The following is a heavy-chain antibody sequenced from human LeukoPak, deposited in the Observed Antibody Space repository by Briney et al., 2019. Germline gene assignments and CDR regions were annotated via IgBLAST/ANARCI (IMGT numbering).Heavy chain of an antibody. D-gene: IGHD2-2*02. CDR1: GGSISSGGYC. Sequence: PSETLSLTCTVSGGSISSGGYCWSWIRQPPGKGLEWIGYIYHSGSTYYNPSLKSRVTISVDRSKNQFSLKLSSVTAADTAVYYCARSRDIVVVPAAIGAFDIWGQGTMVTVSS. CDR2: IYHSGST. J-gene: IGHJ3*02. V-gene: IGHV4-30-2*01. CDR3: ARSRDIVVVPAAIGAFDI.